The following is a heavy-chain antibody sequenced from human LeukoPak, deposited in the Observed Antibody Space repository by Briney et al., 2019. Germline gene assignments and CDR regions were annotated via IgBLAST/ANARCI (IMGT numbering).Heavy chain of an antibody. V-gene: IGHV3-23*01. D-gene: IGHD5-18*01. Sequence: GGSLRLSCAASGFTFSSYGMHWVRQAPGKGLEWVSAISGSGGSTYYADSVKGRFTISRDNSKNTLYLQMNSLRAEDTAVYYCAKRKQGYSYGYGDYYYYMDVWGKGTTVTVSS. CDR2: ISGSGGST. J-gene: IGHJ6*03. CDR3: AKRKQGYSYGYGDYYYYMDV. CDR1: GFTFSSYG.